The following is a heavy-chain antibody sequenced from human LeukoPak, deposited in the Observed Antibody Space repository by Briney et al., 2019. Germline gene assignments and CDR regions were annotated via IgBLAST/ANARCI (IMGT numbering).Heavy chain of an antibody. J-gene: IGHJ4*02. D-gene: IGHD4-17*01. V-gene: IGHV4-61*02. CDR1: GGSISSGDYY. CDR3: TRDIGSGDYVFFDS. CDR2: SYNNGST. Sequence: SQTLSLTCTVSGGSISSGDYYWSWIRLPAGKGLEWIGRSYNNGSTNCNPSLKSRVTISVDTSKNQLSLRLKSVTAADTAVYYCTRDIGSGDYVFFDSWGQGTRVTVSS.